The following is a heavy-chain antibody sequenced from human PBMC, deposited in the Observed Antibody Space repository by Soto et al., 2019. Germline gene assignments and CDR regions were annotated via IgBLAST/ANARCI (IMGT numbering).Heavy chain of an antibody. CDR3: ARGGGKYYYESSGHSNHAMDV. V-gene: IGHV4-59*02. CDR2: IYDSGNT. D-gene: IGHD3-22*01. Sequence: SGSLSLTCAASGGPVRSYCWSWIRQPPGKGLEWIGYIYDSGNTDYNPSLKSRVTISVDTSKNQFSLKLSSVTTADTAVYYYARGGGKYYYESSGHSNHAMDVWGQGTTVTVSS. J-gene: IGHJ6*02. CDR1: GGPVRSYC.